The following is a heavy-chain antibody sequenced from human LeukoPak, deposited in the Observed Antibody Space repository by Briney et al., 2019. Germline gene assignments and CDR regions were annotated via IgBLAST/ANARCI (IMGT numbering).Heavy chain of an antibody. J-gene: IGHJ6*02. CDR2: ISGNSGNT. CDR1: GYSFISYG. CDR3: ARSGFTVVPIANYHDGMDV. Sequence: ASVKVSCKCSGYSFISYGINWVRQAPGQGLEWMGWISGNSGNTKYADKFQGRVTMTTDTSTETVYMELRSLRSDDTADYYCARSGFTVVPIANYHDGMDVWGHGTTVTVSS. D-gene: IGHD2-2*01. V-gene: IGHV1-18*01.